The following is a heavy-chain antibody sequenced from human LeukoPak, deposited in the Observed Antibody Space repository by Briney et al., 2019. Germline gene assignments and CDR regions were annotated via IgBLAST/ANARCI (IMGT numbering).Heavy chain of an antibody. J-gene: IGHJ4*02. D-gene: IGHD6-13*01. Sequence: GGSLRLSCAASEFTFSSYGMHWVRQAPGKGLEWVAVISYDGSNKYYADSVKGRFTISRDNSKNTLYLQMNSLRAEDTAVYYCAKDRAGAFDYWGQGTLVTVSS. V-gene: IGHV3-30*18. CDR3: AKDRAGAFDY. CDR1: EFTFSSYG. CDR2: ISYDGSNK.